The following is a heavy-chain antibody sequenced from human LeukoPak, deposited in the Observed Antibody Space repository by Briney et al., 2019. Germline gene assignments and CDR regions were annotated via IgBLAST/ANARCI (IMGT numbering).Heavy chain of an antibody. Sequence: GGSLRLSCAASGFTFSSHAMSWVRQAPGKGLEWVSAISGSGGSTYYADSVKGRFTISRDNSKNTLYLQMNSLRAEDTAVYYCAKDLGFSSIVATAFDYWGQGTLVTVSS. D-gene: IGHD5-12*01. CDR2: ISGSGGST. V-gene: IGHV3-23*01. J-gene: IGHJ4*02. CDR1: GFTFSSHA. CDR3: AKDLGFSSIVATAFDY.